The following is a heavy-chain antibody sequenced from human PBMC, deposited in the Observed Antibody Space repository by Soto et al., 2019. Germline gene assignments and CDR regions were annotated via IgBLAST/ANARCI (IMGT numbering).Heavy chain of an antibody. Sequence: QVQLVESGGGVVQPGRSLRLSCAASGFTFSSYGMHWVRQAPGKGLEWVAVIWYDGSNKYYADSVKGRFTISRDNSKNTLYLQMNRLRSEDTAVYYCARENSVVRAVTLQAFDIWGQGTMVTVSS. CDR2: IWYDGSNK. J-gene: IGHJ3*02. V-gene: IGHV3-33*01. D-gene: IGHD3-10*01. CDR3: ARENSVVRAVTLQAFDI. CDR1: GFTFSSYG.